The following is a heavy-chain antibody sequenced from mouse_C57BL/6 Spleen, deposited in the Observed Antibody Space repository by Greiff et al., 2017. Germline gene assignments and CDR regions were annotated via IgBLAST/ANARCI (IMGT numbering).Heavy chain of an antibody. V-gene: IGHV5-17*01. J-gene: IGHJ4*01. CDR3: ARSYGNYYAMDY. Sequence: EVHLVESGGGLVKPGGSLKLSCAASGFTFSDYGMHWVRQAPEKGLVGVAYISSGSSTIYYADTVKGRFTISRGNAKNTLFLQMTSLRSEDTAMYYCARSYGNYYAMDYWGQGTSVTVSS. CDR1: GFTFSDYG. CDR2: ISSGSSTI. D-gene: IGHD2-1*01.